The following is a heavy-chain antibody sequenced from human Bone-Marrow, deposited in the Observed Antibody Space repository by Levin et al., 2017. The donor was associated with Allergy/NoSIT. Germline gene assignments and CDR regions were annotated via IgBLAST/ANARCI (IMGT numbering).Heavy chain of an antibody. CDR2: IKGDGSEI. CDR3: ARDGPVAPFDY. J-gene: IGHJ4*02. CDR1: GFTFSIYW. V-gene: IGHV3-7*01. Sequence: GGSLRLSCSASGFTFSIYWMSWVRQAPGKGLEWVANIKGDGSEIYYVDSVKGRFTISRDNAKDSLYLQMNSVRAEDSAVYYCARDGPVAPFDYWGQGTLVTVSS.